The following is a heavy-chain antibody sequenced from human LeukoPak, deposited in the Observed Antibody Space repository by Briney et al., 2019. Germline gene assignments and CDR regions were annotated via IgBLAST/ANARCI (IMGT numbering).Heavy chain of an antibody. J-gene: IGHJ3*02. D-gene: IGHD4-17*01. CDR2: MYSRGST. Sequence: SETLSFTCTVSGGSISSYSWSWIRQPPGKGLEWIGYMYSRGSTNDNPSLKSRVTISRDTSKNQLSLRVTSVTAADTAMYYCARHYLYGDPPAFDIWAKGQWSPSLQ. V-gene: IGHV4-59*08. CDR1: GGSISSYS. CDR3: ARHYLYGDPPAFDI.